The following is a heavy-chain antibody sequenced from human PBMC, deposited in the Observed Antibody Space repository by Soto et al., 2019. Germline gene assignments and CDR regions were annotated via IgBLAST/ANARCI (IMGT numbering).Heavy chain of an antibody. CDR1: GYTLTELS. J-gene: IGHJ4*02. V-gene: IGHV1-24*01. CDR3: ATGLAAALPHFPFAY. CDR2: FDPEDGET. D-gene: IGHD6-13*01. Sequence: ASVKVSCKVSGYTLTELSMHWVRQAPGKGLEWMGGFDPEDGETIYAQKFQGRVTMTEDTSTDTAYMELSSLRSEDTAVYYCATGLAAALPHFPFAYWGQGTLVTVSS.